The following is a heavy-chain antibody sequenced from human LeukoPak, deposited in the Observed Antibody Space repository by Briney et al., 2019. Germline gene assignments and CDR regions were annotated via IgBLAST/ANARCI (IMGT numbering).Heavy chain of an antibody. J-gene: IGHJ6*04. CDR3: ARAGGTDGSYRYLVDV. CDR2: ISGSGRTI. CDR1: GFTFSDYY. V-gene: IGHV3-11*04. Sequence: TGGSLRLSFAASGFTFSDYYMSWIRQAPGKGLEWVSYISGSGRTIYSADSVKGRFTISRDNAKNSLYLQMNSLRAEDTAVYYCARAGGTDGSYRYLVDVWGKGTTVTVSS. D-gene: IGHD3-16*02.